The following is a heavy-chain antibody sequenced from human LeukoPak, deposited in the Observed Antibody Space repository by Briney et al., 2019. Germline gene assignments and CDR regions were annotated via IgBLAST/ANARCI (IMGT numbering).Heavy chain of an antibody. J-gene: IGHJ4*02. CDR3: AVVVTRYYFDY. CDR1: GYTFTSYY. D-gene: IGHD3-22*01. CDR2: INPSGGST. V-gene: IGHV1-46*03. Sequence: GASVKVSCKAPGYTFTSYYMHWVRQAPGQGLEWMGIINPSGGSTSYAQKFQGRVTMTRYMSTSTVYMELSSLRSEDTAVYYCAVVVTRYYFDYWGQGTLVTVSS.